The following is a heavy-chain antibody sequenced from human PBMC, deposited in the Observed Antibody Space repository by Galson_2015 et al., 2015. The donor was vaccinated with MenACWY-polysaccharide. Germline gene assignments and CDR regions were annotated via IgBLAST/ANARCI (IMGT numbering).Heavy chain of an antibody. CDR3: ASTPGIHPYYYYGMDV. J-gene: IGHJ6*02. CDR2: ISSSSSYI. CDR1: GFTFSSYS. V-gene: IGHV3-21*01. D-gene: IGHD5-18*01. Sequence: SLRLSCAASGFTFSSYSMNWVRQAPGKGLEWVSPISSSSSYIYYADSVKGRFTISRDNAKNSLYLQMNSLRAEDTAVYYCASTPGIHPYYYYGMDVWGQGTTVTVSS.